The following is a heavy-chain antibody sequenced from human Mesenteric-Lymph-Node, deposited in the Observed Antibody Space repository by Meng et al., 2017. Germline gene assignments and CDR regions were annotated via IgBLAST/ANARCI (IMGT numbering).Heavy chain of an antibody. J-gene: IGHJ4*02. CDR1: GFSFSDYF. V-gene: IGHV3-72*01. D-gene: IGHD1-26*01. Sequence: LSCAASGFSFSDYFMDWVRQAPGKGLEWIGRSRSKVRGYSTEYAASVKGRFTISRDESKNSVYLQMNSLKTEDTAVYHCTRGLYSGRNYFDSWGQGTLVTVSS. CDR3: TRGLYSGRNYFDS. CDR2: SRSKVRGYST.